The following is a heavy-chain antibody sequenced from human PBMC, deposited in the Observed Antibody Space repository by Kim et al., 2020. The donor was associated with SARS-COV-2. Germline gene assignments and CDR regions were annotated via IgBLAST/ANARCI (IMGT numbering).Heavy chain of an antibody. J-gene: IGHJ4*02. Sequence: GGSLRLSCAASGFTFSSYSMNWVRQAPGKGLEWVSSISSSSSNIYYADSVKGRFTISRDNAKSSLYLQMSSLRADDTAVYYCARDRGYSYGFAFDSWGEGTLVTVSS. CDR2: ISSSSSNI. V-gene: IGHV3-21*01. D-gene: IGHD5-18*01. CDR1: GFTFSSYS. CDR3: ARDRGYSYGFAFDS.